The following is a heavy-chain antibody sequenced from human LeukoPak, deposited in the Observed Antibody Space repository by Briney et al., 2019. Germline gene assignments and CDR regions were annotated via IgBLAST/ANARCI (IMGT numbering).Heavy chain of an antibody. Sequence: GGSLRLSCAASGFTFSSYAMSWVRQAPGKGLEWVSAISGTGGRTYYADSVKGRFTISRDNSKNTLYLQMNSLRAEDTAVYYCAKEPASGGWFDPWGQGTLVTVSS. D-gene: IGHD2-15*01. CDR2: ISGTGGRT. CDR3: AKEPASGGWFDP. J-gene: IGHJ5*02. CDR1: GFTFSSYA. V-gene: IGHV3-23*01.